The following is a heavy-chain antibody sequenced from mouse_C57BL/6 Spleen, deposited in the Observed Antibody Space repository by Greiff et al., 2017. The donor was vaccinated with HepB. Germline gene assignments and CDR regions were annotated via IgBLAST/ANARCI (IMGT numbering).Heavy chain of an antibody. CDR1: GYTFTSYW. J-gene: IGHJ3*01. CDR2: IYPSDSET. Sequence: QVQLQQPGAELVRPGSSVKLSCKASGYTFTSYWMDWVKQRPGQGLEWIGNIYPSDSETHYNQKFKDKATLTVDKSSSTAYMQLSSLTSEDSAVYYCARREDAWFAYWGQGTLVTVSA. CDR3: ARREDAWFAY. V-gene: IGHV1-61*01.